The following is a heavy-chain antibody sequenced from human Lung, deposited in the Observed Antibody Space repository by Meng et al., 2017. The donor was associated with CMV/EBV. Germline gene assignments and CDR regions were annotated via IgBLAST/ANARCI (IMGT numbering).Heavy chain of an antibody. CDR2: ISTGSSYM. CDR1: GFTVSSYS. J-gene: IGHJ4*02. D-gene: IGHD3-10*01. CDR3: ARVSGNSRYFDY. V-gene: IGHV3-21*01. Sequence: GGSXRLXCAASGFTVSSYSINWVRQAPGKGLEWVSSISTGSSYMFYADSVKGRFTISSDNAKNAVYLQMNSLRVEDTAVYYCARVSGNSRYFDYWGQGTXVTVSS.